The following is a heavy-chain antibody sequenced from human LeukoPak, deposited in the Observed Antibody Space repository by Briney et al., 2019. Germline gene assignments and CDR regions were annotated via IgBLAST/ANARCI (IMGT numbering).Heavy chain of an antibody. V-gene: IGHV3-74*01. CDR1: GFTFSSYW. CDR2: ISSDEIST. J-gene: IGHJ6*03. D-gene: IGHD1-1*01. Sequence: GGSLRLSCAGSGFTFSSYWMLWVRQAPGEGLVWVSRISSDEISTNYAASVRGRFTISRDNAKNTLYLQMDSLRAEDTAVYYCAKAGGTTGSMRFYMDVWGKGTTLTVSS. CDR3: AKAGGTTGSMRFYMDV.